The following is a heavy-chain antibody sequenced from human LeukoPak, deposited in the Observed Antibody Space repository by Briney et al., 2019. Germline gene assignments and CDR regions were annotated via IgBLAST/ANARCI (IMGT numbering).Heavy chain of an antibody. D-gene: IGHD3-3*01. Sequence: GGSLRLSCSASGFTFSSYAMHWVRQAPGKGLEYVSAISSNGGSTYYADSVRGRFTISRDNSRNTPYLQMSSLRAEDTAVYYCVKPRYDFWSGYYTYYFDYWGQGTLVTVSS. CDR1: GFTFSSYA. V-gene: IGHV3-64D*06. J-gene: IGHJ4*02. CDR2: ISSNGGST. CDR3: VKPRYDFWSGYYTYYFDY.